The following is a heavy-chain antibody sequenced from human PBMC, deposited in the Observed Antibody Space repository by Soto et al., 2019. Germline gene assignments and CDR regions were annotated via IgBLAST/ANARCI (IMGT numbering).Heavy chain of an antibody. CDR3: ASNYYDSSGYPPRGYGMDV. J-gene: IGHJ6*02. CDR2: ISSSGSTI. CDR1: GFTFSSYE. Sequence: PGGSLRLSCAASGFTFSSYEMNWVRQAPGKGLEWVSYISSSGSTIYYADSVKGRFTISRDNAKNSLYLQMNSLRAEDTAVYYCASNYYDSSGYPPRGYGMDVWGQGTTVTVSS. V-gene: IGHV3-48*03. D-gene: IGHD3-22*01.